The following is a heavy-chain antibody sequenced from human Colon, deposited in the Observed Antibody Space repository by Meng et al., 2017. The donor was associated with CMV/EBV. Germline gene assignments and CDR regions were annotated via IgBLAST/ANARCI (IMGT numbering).Heavy chain of an antibody. J-gene: IGHJ4*02. D-gene: IGHD1-1*01. CDR2: ISGSTGYT. CDR1: GYTFTSYG. Sequence: VQMVQAGAEAKEPGASGLVSCRSSGYTFTSYGINWVRQAPGQGLEWMGWISGSTGYTNRAQKFQGRVTMTTDTSTSTAYLALTSLTSNDTAVYYCARGRPNWSGVLDYWGQGTLVTVSS. CDR3: ARGRPNWSGVLDY. V-gene: IGHV1-18*01.